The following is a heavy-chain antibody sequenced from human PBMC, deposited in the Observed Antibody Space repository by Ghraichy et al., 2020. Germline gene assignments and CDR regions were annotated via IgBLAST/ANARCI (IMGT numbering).Heavy chain of an antibody. CDR3: AKCSGDYDILTGYPYRYVGMDV. CDR1: GFTFSSYA. V-gene: IGHV3-23*01. J-gene: IGHJ6*02. CDR2: ISGSGGST. D-gene: IGHD3-9*01. Sequence: GESLNISCAASGFTFSSYAMSWVRQAPGKGLEWVSAISGSGGSTYYADSVKGRFTISRDNSKNTLYLQMNSLRAEDTAVYYCAKCSGDYDILTGYPYRYVGMDVWGQGTTVTVSS.